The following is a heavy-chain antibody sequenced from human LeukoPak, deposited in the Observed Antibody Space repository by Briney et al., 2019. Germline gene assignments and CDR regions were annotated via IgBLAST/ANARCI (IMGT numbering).Heavy chain of an antibody. V-gene: IGHV1-46*01. CDR2: INPRGGST. J-gene: IGHJ4*02. CDR1: GYIFTTYY. Sequence: ASVKVSCKASGYIFTTYYMHWMRQAPGQGPEWMGIINPRGGSTDYAQKFQDRVTMTSDTSTSTVYMELNSLRSGDTAVYFCARVGVTAATADYWGQGTLVTVSS. CDR3: ARVGVTAATADY. D-gene: IGHD6-25*01.